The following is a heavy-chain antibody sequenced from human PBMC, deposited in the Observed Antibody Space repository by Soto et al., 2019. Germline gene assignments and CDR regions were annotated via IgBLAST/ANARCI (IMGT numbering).Heavy chain of an antibody. J-gene: IGHJ4*02. CDR3: AKDRVGGTFYTPLAF. D-gene: IGHD1-7*01. CDR2: ITYDGSFQ. Sequence: GGSLRLSCQASGFNFDNYCIHWVRQAPCKGLEWVAVITYDGSFQYYADSVKGRFTISRDNSKNTLSLHLNTLKPEDTAVYHCAKDRVGGTFYTPLAFWGQRTLVTVSS. V-gene: IGHV3-30*18. CDR1: GFNFDNYC.